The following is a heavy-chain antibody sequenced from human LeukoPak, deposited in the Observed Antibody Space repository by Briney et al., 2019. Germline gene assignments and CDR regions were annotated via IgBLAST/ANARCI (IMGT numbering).Heavy chain of an antibody. Sequence: ASVKVSCKASGYTFTSYGISWVRQAPGQGLEWMGWISAYNGNTIYEQKFQGRVTMSTDTSTSTAYLEVRGLLSDDTAVFYCAVQFGDYAPFDYWGQGTLVTVSS. J-gene: IGHJ4*02. CDR3: AVQFGDYAPFDY. CDR1: GYTFTSYG. D-gene: IGHD4-17*01. V-gene: IGHV1-18*01. CDR2: ISAYNGNT.